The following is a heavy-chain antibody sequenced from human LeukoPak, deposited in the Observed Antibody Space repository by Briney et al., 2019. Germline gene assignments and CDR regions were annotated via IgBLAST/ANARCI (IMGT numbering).Heavy chain of an antibody. CDR1: GGSISSYY. V-gene: IGHV4-4*07. CDR3: ARSPLRLGELSSSTLFDY. J-gene: IGHJ4*02. CDR2: IYTSGST. Sequence: SETLSLTCTVSGGSISSYYWSWIRQPAGKGLEWIGRIYTSGSTNYNPSLRSRVTMSVDTSKNQFSLKLSSVTAADTAVYYCARSPLRLGELSSSTLFDYWGQGTLVTVSS. D-gene: IGHD3-16*02.